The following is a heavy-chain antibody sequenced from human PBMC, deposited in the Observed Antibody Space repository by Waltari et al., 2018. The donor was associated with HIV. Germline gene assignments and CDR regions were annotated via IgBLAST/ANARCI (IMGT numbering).Heavy chain of an antibody. V-gene: IGHV3-7*01. Sequence: EVQLMEYGGGLVQSGGSLSLSCAAAGFTLHNYWMSWVRQTPGKELEWVAYIKDDGSEKYYMGSVKGRFTISRDNAKNSMFLQMNSLRAEDTAVYYCARIGTFPHNYAIDFWGQGTTVTVSS. J-gene: IGHJ6*02. D-gene: IGHD1-26*01. CDR3: ARIGTFPHNYAIDF. CDR1: GFTLHNYW. CDR2: IKDDGSEK.